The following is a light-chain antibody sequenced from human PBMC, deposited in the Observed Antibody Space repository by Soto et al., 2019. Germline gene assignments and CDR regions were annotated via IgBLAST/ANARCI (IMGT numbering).Light chain of an antibody. CDR3: ETWDSNPHV. Sequence: QSVLTQSSSASASLGSSVKLTCTLSSGHSSYIIAWHQQQPGKAPRYLMKLEGSGSYNKGSGVPDRFSGSSSGADRYLTIFNVQSEDEADYYCETWDSNPHVFGTGTKLTVL. CDR1: SGHSSYI. J-gene: IGLJ1*01. V-gene: IGLV4-60*03. CDR2: LEGSGSY.